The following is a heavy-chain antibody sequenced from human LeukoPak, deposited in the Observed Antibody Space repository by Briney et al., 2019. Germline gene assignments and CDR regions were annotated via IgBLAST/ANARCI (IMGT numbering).Heavy chain of an antibody. V-gene: IGHV4-59*01. CDR2: IYYSGST. CDR3: ARGGIVAPNWFDP. Sequence: PSETLSLTCTVSGGSISSYYWSWIRQPPGKGLGWIGYIYYSGSTNYNPSLKSRVTISVDTSKNQFSLKLSSVTAADTAVYYCARGGIVAPNWFDPWGQGTLVTVSS. J-gene: IGHJ5*02. CDR1: GGSISSYY. D-gene: IGHD1-26*01.